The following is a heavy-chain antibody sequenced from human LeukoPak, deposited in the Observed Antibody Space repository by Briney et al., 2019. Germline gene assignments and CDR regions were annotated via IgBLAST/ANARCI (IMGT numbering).Heavy chain of an antibody. CDR2: ISDSGNS. V-gene: IGHV4-39*01. D-gene: IGHD2-15*01. CDR1: GGSISSRSYY. J-gene: IGHJ6*02. CDR3: ASMSSRYCSGGSCYSGNDSYYYYGMDV. Sequence: SETLSLTRTVSGGSISSRSYYWGWIRQPPGKGLVWIGKISDSGNSYYSPSLRSRVTISIDTSKNQFSLKLSSVTAADTAVYYCASMSSRYCSGGSCYSGNDSYYYYGMDVWGQGTTVTVSS.